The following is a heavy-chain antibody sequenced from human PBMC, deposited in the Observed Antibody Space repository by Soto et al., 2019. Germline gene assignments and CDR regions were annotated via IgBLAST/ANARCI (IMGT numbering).Heavy chain of an antibody. Sequence: SETLSLTCAVYGGSFSGYYWSWIRQPPGKGLEWIGEINHSGSTNYNPSLKSRVTISVDTSKNQFSLKLSSVTAADTAVYYCARGGKGGPGYYYMDVWGKGTTVTVSS. V-gene: IGHV4-34*01. CDR2: INHSGST. D-gene: IGHD1-26*01. CDR1: GGSFSGYY. J-gene: IGHJ6*03. CDR3: ARGGKGGPGYYYMDV.